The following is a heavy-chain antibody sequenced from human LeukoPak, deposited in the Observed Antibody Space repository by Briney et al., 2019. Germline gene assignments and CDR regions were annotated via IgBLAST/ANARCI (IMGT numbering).Heavy chain of an antibody. D-gene: IGHD6-19*01. CDR2: INSGGTVT. CDR3: ARDPGYSSGWFPWGAFDI. CDR1: GFAFSDFW. Sequence: PGGSLRLSCAASGFAFSDFWMHWVRQAPGKGLVWVSRINSGGTVTNYADSVKGRLTISRDNAKNSLYLQMNSLRAEDTAVYYCARDPGYSSGWFPWGAFDIWGQGTMVTVSS. J-gene: IGHJ3*02. V-gene: IGHV3-74*01.